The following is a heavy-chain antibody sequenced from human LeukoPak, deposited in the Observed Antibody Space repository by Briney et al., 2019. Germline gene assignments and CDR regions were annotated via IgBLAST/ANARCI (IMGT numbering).Heavy chain of an antibody. CDR1: GGSISSYY. Sequence: SETLSLTCTVSGGSISSYYWSWIRQPPGKGLEWVGDIYYSGRTNYNPSLKSRVTISVDTSKNQFSLKLSSVTAADTAVYYCARDPYYYDSSGYPPLDYWGQGTLVTVSS. V-gene: IGHV4-59*12. CDR2: IYYSGRT. J-gene: IGHJ4*02. D-gene: IGHD3-22*01. CDR3: ARDPYYYDSSGYPPLDY.